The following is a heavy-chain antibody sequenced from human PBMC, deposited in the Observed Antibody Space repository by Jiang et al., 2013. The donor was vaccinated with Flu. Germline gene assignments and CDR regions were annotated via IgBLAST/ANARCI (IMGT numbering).Heavy chain of an antibody. J-gene: IGHJ4*02. V-gene: IGHV3-33*01. CDR3: ARDLTVCCGSSGYYGLDY. D-gene: IGHD3-22*01. CDR1: GLTFSSYG. Sequence: QLLESGGGVVQPGRSLRLSCAASGLTFSSYGMHWVRQAPGKGLEWVAAIWFDGSNKYYADSVKGRFTISRDNSKNTLYLQMNSLRAEDTAVYYCARDLTVCCGSSGYYGLDYWGQGTLVTVSS. CDR2: IWFDGSNK.